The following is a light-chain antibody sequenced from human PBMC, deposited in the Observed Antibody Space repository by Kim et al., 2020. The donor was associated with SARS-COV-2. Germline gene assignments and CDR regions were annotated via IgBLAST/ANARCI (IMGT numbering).Light chain of an antibody. CDR3: QQYYSYPET. Sequence: DIQMTQSPSTLSGSVGDRVTITCRASQSISSWLAWYQQKPGKAPKLLISKASSLESGVPSRFSGSGSGTEFNLTISSLQPDDFATYYCQQYYSYPETFGQGTKLEI. CDR1: QSISSW. CDR2: KAS. J-gene: IGKJ2*01. V-gene: IGKV1-5*03.